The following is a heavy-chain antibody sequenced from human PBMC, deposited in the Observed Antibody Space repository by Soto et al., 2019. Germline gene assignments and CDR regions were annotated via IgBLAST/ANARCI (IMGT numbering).Heavy chain of an antibody. CDR1: PVTVSTYS. D-gene: IGHD3-16*01. Sequence: SPVTVSTYSMTWVGQAAGKALELVSSISSSSSYIYYADAGKGGFTISRDNAQNTLFLQMNSLSAEDTAVYYCARGGHYDGVSYHPVGFDYWGQGTQVTVSS. J-gene: IGHJ4*02. CDR2: ISSSSSYI. V-gene: IGHV3-21*01. CDR3: ARGGHYDGVSYHPVGFDY.